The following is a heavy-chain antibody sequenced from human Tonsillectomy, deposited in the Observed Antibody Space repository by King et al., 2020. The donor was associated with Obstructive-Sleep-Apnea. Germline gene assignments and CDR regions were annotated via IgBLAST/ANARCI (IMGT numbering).Heavy chain of an antibody. J-gene: IGHJ6*02. CDR2: IYRGGSI. D-gene: IGHD3-3*01. Sequence: VQLVESGGGLVQPGGSLRLSCVASGFSVSGHYMSWVRQAPGKGLEWVSLIYRGGSIYYADSVKGRFTISRDNSKNTLYLQMNSLRAEDTAVYYCAREWLLLGYYYGMDVWGQGTTVTVSS. V-gene: IGHV3-66*01. CDR1: GFSVSGHY. CDR3: AREWLLLGYYYGMDV.